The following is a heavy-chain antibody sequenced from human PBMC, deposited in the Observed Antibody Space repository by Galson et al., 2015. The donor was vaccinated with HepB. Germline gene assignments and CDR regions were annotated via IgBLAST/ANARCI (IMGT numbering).Heavy chain of an antibody. J-gene: IGHJ6*02. CDR1: GFNFNSYW. CDR2: MSEASGAI. CDR3: VRDGKSFNGMDA. V-gene: IGHV3-48*02. Sequence: SLRLSCAASGFNFNSYWMNWVRHTPGKGPEWLANMSEASGAIYNADAVRGRFTISGDNAKNLLYLQMNSLRDEDTAVYYCVRDGKSFNGMDAWGHGTTV. D-gene: IGHD1-1*01.